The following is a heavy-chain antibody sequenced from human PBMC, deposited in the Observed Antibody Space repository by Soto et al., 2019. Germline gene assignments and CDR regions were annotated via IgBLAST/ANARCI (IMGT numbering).Heavy chain of an antibody. D-gene: IGHD2-2*03. CDR1: GFTFSSYS. CDR3: ARGLDNGAFDI. J-gene: IGHJ3*02. V-gene: IGHV3-21*01. CDR2: ISSSSSYI. Sequence: GGSLRLSCAASGFTFSSYSMNWVRQAPGKGLEWVSSISSSSSYIYYADSVKGRFTISRDNAKNSLYLQMNSLRAEDTAVYYCARGLDNGAFDIWGQGTMVTVSS.